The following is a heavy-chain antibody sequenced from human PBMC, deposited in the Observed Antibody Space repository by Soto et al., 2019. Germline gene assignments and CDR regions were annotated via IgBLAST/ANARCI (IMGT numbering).Heavy chain of an antibody. D-gene: IGHD1-20*01. Sequence: GGSLRLSCAASEFTFEKCYMTWVRQAPGKGPEWVANIKPDGSEQYYVDSVKGRFTISRDNANNSLYLQMNSLRAEDTAVYFCARGNWNYYYGFDVWGQGTTVTVSS. CDR1: EFTFEKCY. J-gene: IGHJ6*02. V-gene: IGHV3-7*01. CDR3: ARGNWNYYYGFDV. CDR2: IKPDGSEQ.